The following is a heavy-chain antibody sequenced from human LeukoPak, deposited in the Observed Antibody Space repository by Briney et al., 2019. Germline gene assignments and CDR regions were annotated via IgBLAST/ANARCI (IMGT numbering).Heavy chain of an antibody. Sequence: SETLSLTCTVSGGSISSSSYYWGWIRQPPGKGLEWIGSIYYSGSTYYNPSLKSRVTISVDTSKNQFSLKLSSVTAADTAVYYCARASLCGDYGPAWFDPWGQGTLVTVSS. CDR1: GGSISSSSYY. D-gene: IGHD4-17*01. CDR2: IYYSGST. V-gene: IGHV4-39*07. CDR3: ARASLCGDYGPAWFDP. J-gene: IGHJ5*02.